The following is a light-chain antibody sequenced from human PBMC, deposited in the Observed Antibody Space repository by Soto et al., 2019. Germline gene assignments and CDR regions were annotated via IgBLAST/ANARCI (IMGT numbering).Light chain of an antibody. CDR3: QSYDSSTVV. CDR1: SGSIASNY. V-gene: IGLV6-57*04. J-gene: IGLJ2*01. CDR2: EDN. Sequence: NFMLTQPHSVSESPGKTVTISCTRSSGSIASNYVQWYQQRPGSAPTTVIYEDNQRPSGVPDRFSGSIDISSNSASLTSSGLKTEDEADYYCQSYDSSTVVFGGGTKLTVL.